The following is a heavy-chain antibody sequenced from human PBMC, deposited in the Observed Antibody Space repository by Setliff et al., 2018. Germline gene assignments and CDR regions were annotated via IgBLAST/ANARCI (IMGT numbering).Heavy chain of an antibody. CDR2: ISAYNGNT. V-gene: IGHV1-18*01. Sequence: ASVKVSCKASGYTFTNYGINWVRQAPGQGLEWLGWISAYNGNTHYAQKLQGRVSMTTDTSTSTAYMELRSLRSDDTAVYYCAGVYTLTIPPDYWGQGTLVTVSS. J-gene: IGHJ4*02. D-gene: IGHD4-17*01. CDR3: AGVYTLTIPPDY. CDR1: GYTFTNYG.